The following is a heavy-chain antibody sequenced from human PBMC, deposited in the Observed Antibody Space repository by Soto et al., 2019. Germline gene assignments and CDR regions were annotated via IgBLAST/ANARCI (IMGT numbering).Heavy chain of an antibody. CDR1: GGSISRSAYY. CDR2: IYYSGST. D-gene: IGHD3-22*01. Sequence: PSETLSLTCTVSGGSISRSAYYWGWIRQPPGKGLEWIGSIYYSGSTYYNPSLKSRVTISVDTSENQVSLRLDSVTAADTAVYYCASYSTNYYDSIYWGQGTLVTVSS. J-gene: IGHJ4*02. CDR3: ASYSTNYYDSIY. V-gene: IGHV4-39*01.